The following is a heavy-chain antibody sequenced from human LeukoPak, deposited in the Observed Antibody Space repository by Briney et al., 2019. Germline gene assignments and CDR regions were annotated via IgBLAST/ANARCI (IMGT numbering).Heavy chain of an antibody. J-gene: IGHJ4*02. V-gene: IGHV3-74*03. D-gene: IGHD2-8*01. CDR2: IENDGTGA. Sequence: GGSLRLSCIASGFTISSGRMHWVRQAPGKGLVWVSRIENDGTGAVYVDAVEGRFTISRDTAKNMLYLQMNSLRAEDTAVYYCVRGGLNGNWGQGTLVTVSS. CDR1: GFTISSGR. CDR3: VRGGLNGN.